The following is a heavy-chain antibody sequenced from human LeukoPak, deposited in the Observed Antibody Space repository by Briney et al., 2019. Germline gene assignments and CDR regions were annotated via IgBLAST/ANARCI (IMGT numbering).Heavy chain of an antibody. CDR3: ARVSGTTMIVVGGFDY. V-gene: IGHV1-69*13. Sequence: ASVKVSCKASGYTFSNYYMHWVRQAPGQGLEWMGGIIPIFGTVNYAQKFQGRVTITADESTTTAYMELSSLRSEDTAVYYCARVSGTTMIVVGGFDYWGQGTLVTVSS. CDR1: GYTFSNYY. CDR2: IIPIFGTV. D-gene: IGHD3-22*01. J-gene: IGHJ4*02.